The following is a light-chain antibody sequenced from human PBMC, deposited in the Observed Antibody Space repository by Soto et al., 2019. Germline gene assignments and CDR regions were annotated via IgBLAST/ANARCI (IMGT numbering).Light chain of an antibody. CDR2: DVN. J-gene: IGLJ2*01. CDR1: SSDVGAYDY. V-gene: IGLV2-11*01. CDR3: LSFAGSYEV. Sequence: QSALTQPRSXXXXXGQSVTISCTGTSSDVGAYDYVSWYQQHPGKVPKLMIYDVNKRPSGVPHRFSGSKSGKTAFLTISGLQAEDEADYYCLSFAGSYEVFGGGTKLTVL.